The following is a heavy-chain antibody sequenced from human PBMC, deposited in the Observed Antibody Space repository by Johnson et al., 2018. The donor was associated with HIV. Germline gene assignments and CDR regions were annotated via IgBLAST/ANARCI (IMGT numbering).Heavy chain of an antibody. D-gene: IGHD6-13*01. V-gene: IGHV3-23*04. CDR1: GFTFSSYA. CDR3: ANNFRGGIAAPGDAFDV. CDR2: ISGSGGSI. Sequence: VQLVESGGGLVQPGGSLRLSCAASGFTFSSYAMSWVRQTPGKGLEWVSAISGSGGSIGYADSVKGRFTVSRDNSKNTLYLQMNSLRPEDTAVYYRANNFRGGIAAPGDAFDVWGQGTMVTVSS. J-gene: IGHJ3*01.